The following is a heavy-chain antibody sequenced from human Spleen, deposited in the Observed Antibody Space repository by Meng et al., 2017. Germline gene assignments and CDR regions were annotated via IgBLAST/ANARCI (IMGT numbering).Heavy chain of an antibody. CDR3: ARDKGIVGATDY. V-gene: IGHV3-7*01. CDR2: IKQDGSEK. CDR1: GFTFSSYW. J-gene: IGHJ4*02. Sequence: GESLKISCAASGFTFSSYWMSWVRQAPGKGLEWVANIKQDGSEKYYVDSVKGRFTISRDNSKNTLYLQMNSLRAEDTAVYYCARDKGIVGATDYWGQGTLVTVSS. D-gene: IGHD1-26*01.